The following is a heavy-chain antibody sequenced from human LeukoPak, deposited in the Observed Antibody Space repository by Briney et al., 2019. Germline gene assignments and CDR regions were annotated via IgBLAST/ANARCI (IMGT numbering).Heavy chain of an antibody. D-gene: IGHD2-15*01. CDR1: GGSFSGYY. Sequence: SETLSLTCAVYGGSFSGYYWSWIRQPPGKGLEWIGEINHSGSTNYNPSLKSRVTISVDTSKNQFSLKLSSVTGADTAVYYCARGSYCSGGSCYSRYYYGMDVWGQGTTVTVSS. V-gene: IGHV4-34*01. CDR2: INHSGST. J-gene: IGHJ6*02. CDR3: ARGSYCSGGSCYSRYYYGMDV.